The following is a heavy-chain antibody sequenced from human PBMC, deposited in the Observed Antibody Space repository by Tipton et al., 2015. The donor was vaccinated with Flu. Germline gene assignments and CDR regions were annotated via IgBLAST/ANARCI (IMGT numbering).Heavy chain of an antibody. CDR2: IYYSGST. CDR3: ARAPDSIVGATVFDY. J-gene: IGHJ4*02. CDR1: GGSISSYY. D-gene: IGHD1-26*01. Sequence: TLSLTCTVSGGSISSYYWSWIRQPPGKGLEWIGYIYYSGSTNYNPSLKSRATITVDTSKNQFSLKLSSVTAADTAVYYCARAPDSIVGATVFDYWGPGTLGTVSS. V-gene: IGHV4-59*01.